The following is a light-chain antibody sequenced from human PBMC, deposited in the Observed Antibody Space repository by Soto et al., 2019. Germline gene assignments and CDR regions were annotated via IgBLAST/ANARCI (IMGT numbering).Light chain of an antibody. Sequence: QSVLTQPASVSGSPGQSITISCTGTTSDFGFYNYVSWYQHHPGKAPKLLIYEVTNRHSGVSNRFSGSKSGNTASLTISGLQAEDEAYYYGSSYTSSTAYVFGTGTKATV. CDR2: EVT. J-gene: IGLJ1*01. CDR1: TSDFGFYNY. CDR3: SSYTSSTAYV. V-gene: IGLV2-14*01.